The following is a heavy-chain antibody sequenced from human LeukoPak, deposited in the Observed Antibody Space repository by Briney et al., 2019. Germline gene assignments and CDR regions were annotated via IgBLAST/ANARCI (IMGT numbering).Heavy chain of an antibody. CDR3: ARDSRGRGFLFDY. CDR2: ISSSGSTI. J-gene: IGHJ4*02. V-gene: IGHV3-48*03. Sequence: GGSLRLSCAASGFTFSSYEMNWVRQAPGKGLEWVSYISSSGSTIYYADSVKGRFTISRDNAKNSLYLQMNSLRAEDTAVYYYARDSRGRGFLFDYWGQGTLVTVSS. D-gene: IGHD3-16*01. CDR1: GFTFSSYE.